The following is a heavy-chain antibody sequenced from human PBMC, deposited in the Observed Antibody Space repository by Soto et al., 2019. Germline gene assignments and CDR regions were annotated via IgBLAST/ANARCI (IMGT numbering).Heavy chain of an antibody. V-gene: IGHV4-34*01. Sequence: QVQLQQWGAGLLKPSETLSLSCAVYGGYFNDNYYTWFRQPPGKGLEWIGEISRSGTTKYIPSLKSRASISFDTSKTQVSLKVTSVTAADRAVYYCATSLWFGTQVELWGQGAVVTVSS. J-gene: IGHJ5*02. CDR1: GGYFNDNY. CDR2: ISRSGTT. D-gene: IGHD3-10*01. CDR3: ATSLWFGTQVEL.